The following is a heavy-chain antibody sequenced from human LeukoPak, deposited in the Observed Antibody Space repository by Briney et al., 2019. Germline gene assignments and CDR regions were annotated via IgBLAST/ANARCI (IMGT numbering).Heavy chain of an antibody. CDR1: GFTFSTYW. CDR2: ISSDGGSK. Sequence: GGSLRLSCGASGFTFSTYWMHWVRQAPGKGLVWVSRISSDGGSKSYAGSVKGRFTTSRDNAKNTMYLQMNSLRAEDTAVYYCARIGGSGSYSGHYFDHWGQGTLVTVSS. V-gene: IGHV3-74*01. J-gene: IGHJ4*02. CDR3: ARIGGSGSYSGHYFDH. D-gene: IGHD3-10*01.